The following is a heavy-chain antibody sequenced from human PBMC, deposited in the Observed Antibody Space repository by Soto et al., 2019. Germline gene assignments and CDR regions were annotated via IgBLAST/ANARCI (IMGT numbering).Heavy chain of an antibody. CDR2: IIPIFGTA. Sequence: QVQLVQSGAEVKKPGSSVKVSCKASGGTFSSYAISWVRQAPGQGLEWMGGIIPIFGTANYAQKFQGRVTITADESTSTAYMGLSSLRSEDTAVYYCARRYFDWLSRDYYYGMDVWGQGTTVTVSS. D-gene: IGHD3-9*01. CDR3: ARRYFDWLSRDYYYGMDV. J-gene: IGHJ6*02. V-gene: IGHV1-69*01. CDR1: GGTFSSYA.